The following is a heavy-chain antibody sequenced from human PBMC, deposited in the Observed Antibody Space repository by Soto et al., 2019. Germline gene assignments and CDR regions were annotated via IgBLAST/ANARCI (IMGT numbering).Heavy chain of an antibody. J-gene: IGHJ4*02. D-gene: IGHD3-10*01. CDR2: ISPYNGNT. CDR1: GYTFTGYG. V-gene: IGHV1-18*01. CDR3: ARDLDGSGAYYTDY. Sequence: ASVKVSCKASGYTFTGYGFSWVRQAPGQGLEWMGWISPYNGNTKYAQKLQDRVTMTTDTFTSTAYMELRSLRYGDTAVYYCARDLDGSGAYYTDYWGQGTLVTVSS.